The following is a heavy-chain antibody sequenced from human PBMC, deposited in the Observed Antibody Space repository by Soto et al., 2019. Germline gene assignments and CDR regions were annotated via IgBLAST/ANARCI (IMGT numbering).Heavy chain of an antibody. CDR2: IHPSGDT. CDR3: VRGYCTTTPCSGDFQH. CDR1: GYKFTTYF. V-gene: IGHV1-46*01. Sequence: ASVKVSCKASGYKFTTYFIHWVRQAPGQGLEWMGMIHPSGDTGYGQKFRGRVTMTIDTSTTTAYMELRNLTSEDTAIYFAVRGYCTTTPCSGDFQHWGQGTLVTVSS. D-gene: IGHD2-8*01. J-gene: IGHJ1*01.